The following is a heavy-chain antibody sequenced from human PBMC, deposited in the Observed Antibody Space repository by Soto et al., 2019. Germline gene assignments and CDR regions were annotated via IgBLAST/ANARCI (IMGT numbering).Heavy chain of an antibody. CDR2: ISGSGGST. CDR3: ASVAGPVY. Sequence: GGSLRLSCAASGFTFSSYAMSWVRQAPGKGLEWVSAISGSGGSTYYADSVKGRFTLSRDNSKNTLYLQMNSRRAEDAAVHYGASVAGPVYWGQGTLVTVSA. D-gene: IGHD6-19*01. CDR1: GFTFSSYA. J-gene: IGHJ4*02. V-gene: IGHV3-23*01.